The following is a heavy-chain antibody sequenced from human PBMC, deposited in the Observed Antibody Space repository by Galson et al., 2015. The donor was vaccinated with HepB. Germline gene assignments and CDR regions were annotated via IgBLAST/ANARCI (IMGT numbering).Heavy chain of an antibody. V-gene: IGHV1-18*04. CDR1: GYSFTTHG. D-gene: IGHD3-16*01. CDR2: ISGNNGDT. CDR3: ARDISVYDDIWGGWMD. J-gene: IGHJ4*02. Sequence: SVKVSCKASGYSFTTHGISWVRQAPGQGLEWMGWISGNNGDTRYAQNVQGRVALSTDTSTSTAYMELRSLRSDDTAVYYCARDISVYDDIWGGWMDWGRGTLVTVSS.